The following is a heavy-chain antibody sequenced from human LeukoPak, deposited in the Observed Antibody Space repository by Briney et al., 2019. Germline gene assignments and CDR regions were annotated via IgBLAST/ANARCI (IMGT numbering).Heavy chain of an antibody. J-gene: IGHJ4*02. CDR2: IYYSGST. CDR3: ARGPAAAGRAIPFDY. CDR1: GGSISSYY. D-gene: IGHD6-13*01. Sequence: PSETLSLTCTVSGGSISSYYWSWIRQPPGKGLEWIGYIYYSGSTNYNPSLKSRVTISVDTSKNQFSLKLSSVTAADTAVYYCARGPAAAGRAIPFDYWGQGTLVTVSS. V-gene: IGHV4-59*12.